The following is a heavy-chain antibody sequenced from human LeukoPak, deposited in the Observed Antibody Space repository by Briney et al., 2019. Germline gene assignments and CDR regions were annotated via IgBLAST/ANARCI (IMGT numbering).Heavy chain of an antibody. CDR3: ARGGTYYYDGSGYLFFDY. Sequence: GGSLRLSCAASGFSFSSYAISWVRQAPGKGLEWVSAISGSGGSTYHAASVKGLFTIARDNSKNTLYLQMNSLRAEDTAVYYCARGGTYYYDGSGYLFFDYWGQGTLVTVSS. J-gene: IGHJ4*02. D-gene: IGHD3-22*01. V-gene: IGHV3-23*01. CDR2: ISGSGGST. CDR1: GFSFSSYA.